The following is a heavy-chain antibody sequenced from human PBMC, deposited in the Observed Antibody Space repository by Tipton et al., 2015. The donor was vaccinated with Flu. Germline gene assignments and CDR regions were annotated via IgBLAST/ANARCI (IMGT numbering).Heavy chain of an antibody. Sequence: SLRLSCAASGFTFSSYWMHWIRQAPGKGLEWVSTIVRSGTSTYYADSVKGRFRISRDNSKNTLYLQMNSLRVEDTAVYYCARAIAAVGSYWGQGTLVTVSS. J-gene: IGHJ4*02. V-gene: IGHV3-23*01. CDR2: IVRSGTST. D-gene: IGHD6-13*01. CDR3: ARAIAAVGSY. CDR1: GFTFSSYW.